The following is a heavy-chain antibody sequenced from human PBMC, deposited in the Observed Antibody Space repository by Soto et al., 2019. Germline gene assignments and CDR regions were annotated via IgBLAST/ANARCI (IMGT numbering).Heavy chain of an antibody. D-gene: IGHD3-9*01. CDR3: AKGGVTGYWPYDYGFDV. Sequence: EVQLLESGGGLEQPGGSLRLSCVASGFKFASYALSWVRQAPGKGLEWVSAISGTGSSTYYADSVRGRFTISRDNSKNKLYLQMTSLRVDDTAVYYCAKGGVTGYWPYDYGFDVWGQGTTVTVSS. CDR2: ISGTGSST. V-gene: IGHV3-23*01. J-gene: IGHJ6*02. CDR1: GFKFASYA.